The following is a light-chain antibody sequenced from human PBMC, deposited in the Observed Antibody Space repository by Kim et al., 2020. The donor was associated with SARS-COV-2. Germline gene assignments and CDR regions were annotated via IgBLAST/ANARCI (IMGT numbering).Light chain of an antibody. CDR1: SNNVGNQG. Sequence: QAGLTQPPSVSKGLRQTATLTCTGNSNNVGNQGAAWLQQHQGHPPKLLSYRNNNRPSGISERLSASRSGNTASLTITGLQPEDEADYYCSAWDSSLSDVVFGGGTKLTVL. V-gene: IGLV10-54*01. CDR2: RNN. J-gene: IGLJ2*01. CDR3: SAWDSSLSDVV.